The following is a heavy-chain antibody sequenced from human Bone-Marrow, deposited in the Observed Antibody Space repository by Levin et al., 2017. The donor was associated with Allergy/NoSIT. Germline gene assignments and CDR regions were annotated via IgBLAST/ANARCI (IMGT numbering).Heavy chain of an antibody. D-gene: IGHD4-11*01. V-gene: IGHV4-59*01. J-gene: IGHJ4*02. CDR1: GGSISSYY. CDR2: IYYSGST. Sequence: PSETLSLTCTVSGGSISSYYWSWIRQPPGKGLEWIGYIYYSGSTNYNPSLKSRVTISVDTSKNQFSLKLSSVTAADTAVYYCARAEFDYSHYFDYWGQGTLVTVSS. CDR3: ARAEFDYSHYFDY.